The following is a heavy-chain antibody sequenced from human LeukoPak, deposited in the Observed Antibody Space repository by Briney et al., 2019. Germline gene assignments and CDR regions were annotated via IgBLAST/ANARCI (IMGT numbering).Heavy chain of an antibody. CDR2: IKQDGSEK. D-gene: IGHD1-26*01. V-gene: IGHV3-7*01. CDR1: GFIFSDYY. CDR3: ARGLGVGATDNYYYYYMDV. Sequence: GGSLRLSCAASGFIFSDYYMSWVRQAPGKGLEWVANIKQDGSEKYYVDSVKGRFTISRDNAKNSLYLQMNSLRAEDTAVYYCARGLGVGATDNYYYYYMDVWGKGTTVTVSS. J-gene: IGHJ6*03.